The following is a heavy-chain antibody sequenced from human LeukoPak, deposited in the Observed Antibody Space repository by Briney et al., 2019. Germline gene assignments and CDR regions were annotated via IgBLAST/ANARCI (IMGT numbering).Heavy chain of an antibody. CDR2: INHSGST. Sequence: SETLSLTCAVYGGSFSGYYWSWIRQPPGKGLEWIGEINHSGSTNYNPSLKSRVTISVDTSKNQFSLKLSSVTAADTAVYYCAKALQFAVDYWGQGTLVTVSS. CDR1: GGSFSGYY. J-gene: IGHJ4*02. D-gene: IGHD4-11*01. CDR3: AKALQFAVDY. V-gene: IGHV4-34*01.